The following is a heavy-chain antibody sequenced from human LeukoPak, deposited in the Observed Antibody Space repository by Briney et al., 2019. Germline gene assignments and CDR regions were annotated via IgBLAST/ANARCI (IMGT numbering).Heavy chain of an antibody. V-gene: IGHV4-39*01. Sequence: WVRQAPGKGLEWIGSIYYSGSTYYNPSLKSRVTISVDTSKNQFSLKLSSVTAADTAVYYCARHDSSYNWFDPWGQGTLVTVSS. D-gene: IGHD2-15*01. CDR3: ARHDSSYNWFDP. J-gene: IGHJ5*02. CDR2: IYYSGST.